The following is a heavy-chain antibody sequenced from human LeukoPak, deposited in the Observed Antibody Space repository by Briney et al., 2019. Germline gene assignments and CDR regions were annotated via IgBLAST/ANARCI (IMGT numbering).Heavy chain of an antibody. J-gene: IGHJ3*02. CDR1: GGSISGYY. Sequence: SETLSLTCTVSGGSISGYYWSWIRQPPGKGLEWIGHIYYSGSTSYNPSLKSRVIISLDTSKNQFSLKLSSVTAADTAVYYCARDWADYDRFLDIWGQGTMVTVSS. D-gene: IGHD3-16*01. CDR2: IYYSGST. V-gene: IGHV4-59*01. CDR3: ARDWADYDRFLDI.